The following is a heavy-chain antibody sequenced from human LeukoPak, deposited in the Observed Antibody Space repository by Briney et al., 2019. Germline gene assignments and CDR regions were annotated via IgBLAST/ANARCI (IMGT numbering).Heavy chain of an antibody. J-gene: IGHJ6*03. Sequence: SETLSLTRTVSGDSISNDDFYWSWIRQSPGKGLEWIGYIYYSGNTYYNPSLESRVTISVDTSKNQFSLKLSSVTAADTAVYYCARDTHDYPYYMDVWGKGTTVTVSS. V-gene: IGHV4-30-4*08. CDR2: IYYSGNT. D-gene: IGHD2-2*02. CDR3: ARDTHDYPYYMDV. CDR1: GDSISNDDFY.